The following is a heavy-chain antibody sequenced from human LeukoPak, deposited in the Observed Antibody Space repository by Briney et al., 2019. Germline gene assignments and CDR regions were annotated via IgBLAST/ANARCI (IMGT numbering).Heavy chain of an antibody. CDR2: IRTKAYGATT. J-gene: IGHJ6*02. CDR3: ARERHHFASGRYSMINSYYYYYGMDV. CDR1: TFTFGDYT. Sequence: GGSLRLSCTASTFTFGDYTMTWFRQAPGKGLEWVGFIRTKAYGATTEYAASLKGRFTISRDDSKSIAYLQMNSLKTEDTAVYYCARERHHFASGRYSMINSYYYYYGMDVWGQGTTVTVSS. V-gene: IGHV3-49*03. D-gene: IGHD3-10*01.